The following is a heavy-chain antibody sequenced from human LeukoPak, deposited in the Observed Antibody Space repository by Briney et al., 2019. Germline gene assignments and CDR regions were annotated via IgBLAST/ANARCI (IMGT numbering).Heavy chain of an antibody. CDR1: GGSISSGGYY. V-gene: IGHV4-31*03. CDR3: ARLLKDQLLSDDAFDI. J-gene: IGHJ3*02. CDR2: IYYSGST. Sequence: SETLSLTCTVSGGSISSGGYYWSWIRQHPGKGLEWIGYIYYSGSTYYNPSLKSRVTISVDTSKNQFSLKLSSVTAADTAVYYCARLLKDQLLSDDAFDIWGLGTMVTVSS. D-gene: IGHD2-2*01.